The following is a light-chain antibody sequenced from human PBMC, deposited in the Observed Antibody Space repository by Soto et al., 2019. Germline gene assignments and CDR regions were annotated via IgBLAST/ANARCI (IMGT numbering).Light chain of an antibody. CDR1: ESISSW. J-gene: IGKJ4*01. CDR2: KAS. V-gene: IGKV1-5*03. CDR3: QQYNVYSLT. Sequence: DIQMTQSPSTLSASVGDRVTITCRASESISSWLAWYQQKPGKAPRLLIYKASSLESGVPLRFSGSGSGTEFTLTISSLQPDDFATYYCQQYNVYSLTFGGGTKVEIK.